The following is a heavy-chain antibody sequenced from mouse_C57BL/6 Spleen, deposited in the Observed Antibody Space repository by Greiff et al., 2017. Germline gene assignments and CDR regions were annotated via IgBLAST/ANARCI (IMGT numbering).Heavy chain of an antibody. D-gene: IGHD4-1*01. J-gene: IGHJ2*01. Sequence: QVQLKQSGAELARPGASVKLSCKASGYTFTSYGISWVKQRTGQGLEWIGEIYPRSGNTYYNEKFKGKATLTADKSSSTAYMELRSLTSEDSAVYFCARAGDWVNFDYWGQGTTLTVSS. CDR2: IYPRSGNT. V-gene: IGHV1-81*01. CDR3: ARAGDWVNFDY. CDR1: GYTFTSYG.